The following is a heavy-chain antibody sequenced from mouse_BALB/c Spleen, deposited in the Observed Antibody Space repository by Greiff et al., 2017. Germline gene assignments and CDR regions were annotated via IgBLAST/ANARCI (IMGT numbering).Heavy chain of an antibody. CDR2: ISSGGSYT. V-gene: IGHV5-6-4*01. CDR3: TREGNDAMDY. Sequence: EVKLVESGGGLVKPGGSLKLSCAASGFTFSSYTMSWVRQTPEKRLEWVATISSGGSYTYYPDSVKGRFTISRDNAKNTLYLQMSSLKSEDTAMYYCTREGNDAMDYWGQGTSVTVSS. D-gene: IGHD2-1*01. CDR1: GFTFSSYT. J-gene: IGHJ4*01.